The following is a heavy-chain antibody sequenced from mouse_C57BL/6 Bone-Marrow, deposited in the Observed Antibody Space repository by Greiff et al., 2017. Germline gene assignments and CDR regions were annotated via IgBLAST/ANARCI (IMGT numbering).Heavy chain of an antibody. CDR2: FYPGSGSI. CDR1: GYTFTEYT. J-gene: IGHJ4*01. V-gene: IGHV1-62-2*01. Sequence: VQLQQSGAELVKPGASVKLSCKASGYTFTEYTIHWVKQRSGQGLEWIGWFYPGSGSIKYNEKFKDKATLTADKSSSTVYMELSRLTSEDSAVYFCARHDYDGYYVKEKRGAMDYWGQGTSVTVSS. CDR3: ARHDYDGYYVKEKRGAMDY. D-gene: IGHD2-3*01.